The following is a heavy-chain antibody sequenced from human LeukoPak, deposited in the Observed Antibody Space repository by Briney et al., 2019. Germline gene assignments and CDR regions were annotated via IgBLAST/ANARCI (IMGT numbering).Heavy chain of an antibody. CDR3: ARESGYSYDQAFDY. V-gene: IGHV3-21*01. CDR2: ISSSSSYI. J-gene: IGHJ4*02. Sequence: GGSLRLSCAASGFTFSSYSMNWVRQAPGKGLEWVSSISSSSSYIYYADSVKGRFTISRDNARNSLYLQMNSLRAEDTAVYYCARESGYSYDQAFDYWGQGTLVTVSS. D-gene: IGHD5-18*01. CDR1: GFTFSSYS.